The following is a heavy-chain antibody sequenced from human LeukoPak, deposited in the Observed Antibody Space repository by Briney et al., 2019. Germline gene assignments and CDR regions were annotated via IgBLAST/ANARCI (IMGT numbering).Heavy chain of an antibody. D-gene: IGHD6-13*01. CDR3: AKDLIAAGRGEYYFDY. CDR1: GFTFSSYG. CDR2: ISYDGSNK. V-gene: IGHV3-30*18. J-gene: IGHJ4*02. Sequence: GGSLRLSCAASGFTFSSYGMHWVRQAPGKGLEWVAVISYDGSNKYYADSVKGRFTISRDNSKNTLHLQMNSLRAEDTAVYYCAKDLIAAGRGEYYFDYWGQGTLVTVSS.